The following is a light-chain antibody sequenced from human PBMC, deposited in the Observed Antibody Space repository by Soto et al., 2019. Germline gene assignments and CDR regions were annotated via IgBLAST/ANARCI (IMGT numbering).Light chain of an antibody. CDR3: QQYEA. CDR2: SAS. V-gene: IGKV3-20*01. Sequence: EIVLTQSPATLSLSPGERATLSCRASQSVSSSYLAWYQQKPGQAPRLLIYSASSRATGIPDRFSGSGSGADFTLTISRLEPEDFAVYYCQQYEAFGQGTKVDIK. CDR1: QSVSSSY. J-gene: IGKJ1*01.